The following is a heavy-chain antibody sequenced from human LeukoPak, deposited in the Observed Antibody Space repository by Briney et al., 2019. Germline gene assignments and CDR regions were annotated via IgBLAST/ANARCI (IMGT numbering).Heavy chain of an antibody. D-gene: IGHD2-2*01. J-gene: IGHJ4*02. V-gene: IGHV4-39*01. Sequence: PSETLSLTCTVSGGSISSSSYYWGWIRQPPGKGLEWIGSIYYSGSTYYNPSLKSRVTISVDTSKNQFSLKLSSVTAADTAVYYCASNPLFHVVPAALFDYWGQGTLVTVSS. CDR3: ASNPLFHVVPAALFDY. CDR2: IYYSGST. CDR1: GGSISSSSYY.